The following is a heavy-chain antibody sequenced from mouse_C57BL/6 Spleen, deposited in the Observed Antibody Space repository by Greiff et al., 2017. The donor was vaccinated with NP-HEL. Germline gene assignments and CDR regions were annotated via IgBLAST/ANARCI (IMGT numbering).Heavy chain of an antibody. CDR1: GFTFSDAW. Sequence: EVKVEESGGGLVQPGGSIKLSCAASGFTFSDAWMDWVRQSPAKGLEWVAEIRNKANNHATYYAESVKGRFTISRDDSTSSVYLQMNSLRSEDTGIYYCTPHFAWFAYWGQGTLVNVSA. V-gene: IGHV6-6*01. D-gene: IGHD1-2*01. J-gene: IGHJ3*01. CDR2: IRNKANNHAT. CDR3: TPHFAWFAY.